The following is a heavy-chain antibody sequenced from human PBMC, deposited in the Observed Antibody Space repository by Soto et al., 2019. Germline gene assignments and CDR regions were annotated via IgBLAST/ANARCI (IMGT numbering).Heavy chain of an antibody. CDR1: GGSIGSGEYY. D-gene: IGHD6-19*01. J-gene: IGHJ6*04. V-gene: IGHV4-39*01. Sequence: QLQLQESGPGLVKPSETLSLTCTVSGGSIGSGEYYWGWIRQPPGKGLEWIGIIYYRGSTYYNPSLKIRVTMSKDTSKNQCSLKLSSVTAAYTAVYDCARTIPNSGFSRGMDVWGKGTTVTVSS. CDR2: IYYRGST. CDR3: ARTIPNSGFSRGMDV.